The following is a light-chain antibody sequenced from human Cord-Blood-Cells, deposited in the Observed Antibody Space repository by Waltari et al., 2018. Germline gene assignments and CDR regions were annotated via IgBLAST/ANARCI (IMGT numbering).Light chain of an antibody. Sequence: SYELTQPPSVSVSTGQTASITCSGDKWGDKYACWYQQKPGQSPVLVIYQDSKRPSGIPERFSGSNSGNTATLTISGTQAMDEADYYCQAWDSSTADVVFGGGTKLTVL. CDR1: KWGDKY. V-gene: IGLV3-1*01. CDR3: QAWDSSTADVV. CDR2: QDS. J-gene: IGLJ2*01.